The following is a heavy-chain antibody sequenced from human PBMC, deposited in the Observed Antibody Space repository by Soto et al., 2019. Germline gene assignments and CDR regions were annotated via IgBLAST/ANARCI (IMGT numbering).Heavy chain of an antibody. CDR1: GGTFSSYA. J-gene: IGHJ6*02. CDR2: IIPIFGTA. V-gene: IGHV1-69*13. Sequence: SVKVSCKASGGTFSSYAISWVRQAPGQGLEWMGGIIPIFGTANYAQKFQGRVTITADESTSTAYMELSSLRSEDTAVYYCAREGRNCSSTSCYNYYYGMDVWGQGTTVTVSS. D-gene: IGHD2-2*01. CDR3: AREGRNCSSTSCYNYYYGMDV.